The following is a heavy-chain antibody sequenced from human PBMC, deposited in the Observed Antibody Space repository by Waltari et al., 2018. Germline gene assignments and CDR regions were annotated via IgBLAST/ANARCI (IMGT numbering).Heavy chain of an antibody. Sequence: WVRQGPGKVLEWGSSIWYDGNEKRDTDSVKGRFTTSRDNAKNTLFLQMNSLRVEDTAVYYCARAWGDACCWYRWDFWGQGTLVAVSS. D-gene: IGHD6-13*01. J-gene: IGHJ4*02. V-gene: IGHV3-33*01. CDR3: ARAWGDACCWYRWDF. CDR2: IWYDGNEK.